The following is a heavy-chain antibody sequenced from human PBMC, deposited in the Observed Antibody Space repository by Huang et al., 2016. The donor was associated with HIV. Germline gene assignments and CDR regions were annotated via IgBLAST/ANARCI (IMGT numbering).Heavy chain of an antibody. D-gene: IGHD2-15*01. Sequence: EEHLVESGGGLVQPGGSLILSCEASGFKFSNYWMQWVSQVPGKGLMWVSRIKIDGRTTDYADSVKGRFTISRDNAKNTLYLQMSSLTAEDTAIYYCARAGGFEIWGQGTVVTVSS. CDR1: GFKFSNYW. V-gene: IGHV3-74*01. CDR2: IKIDGRTT. CDR3: ARAGGFEI. J-gene: IGHJ3*02.